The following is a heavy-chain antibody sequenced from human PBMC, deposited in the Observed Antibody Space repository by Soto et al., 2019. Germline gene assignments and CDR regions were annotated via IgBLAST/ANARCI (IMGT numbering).Heavy chain of an antibody. D-gene: IGHD3-22*01. CDR3: ARSADSSGYYFSSFDY. Sequence: QVQLVESGGGVVQPGRSLRLSCAASGFTFSTYAMHWVRQAPGKGLEWVAAIWYDGSNKYHADSVKGRFTISRDNSKNTLYLQMNSLRAEDTAVYYCARSADSSGYYFSSFDYWGQGTLVTVSS. CDR2: IWYDGSNK. J-gene: IGHJ4*02. V-gene: IGHV3-33*01. CDR1: GFTFSTYA.